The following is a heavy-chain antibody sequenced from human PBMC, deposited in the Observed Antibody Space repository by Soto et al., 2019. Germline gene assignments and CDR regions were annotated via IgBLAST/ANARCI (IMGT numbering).Heavy chain of an antibody. CDR2: IYYGGST. V-gene: IGHV4-39*01. CDR3: ARHLSGSYVYYGVDV. J-gene: IGHJ6*01. D-gene: IGHD1-26*01. CDR1: VDSISIRSCS. Sequence: SETLSVTCTFSVDSISIRSCSWGWIRQPRGRGLEWIGSIYYGGSTYYNPSLKSRVTISVDTSKNQFSLKLSSVTAADTAVYYCARHLSGSYVYYGVDVWGQGTTVTVSS.